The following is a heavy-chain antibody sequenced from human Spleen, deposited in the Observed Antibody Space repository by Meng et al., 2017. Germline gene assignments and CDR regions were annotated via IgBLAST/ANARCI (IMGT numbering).Heavy chain of an antibody. Sequence: QLQLQPWGAGLLKTSETLPSTCVVFGGCFSDYYWSWIRQPPGKGLEWIGEINHSGSTNYNPSLESRATISVDTSQNNLSLKLSSVTAADSAVYYCARGPTTMAHDFDYWGQGALVTVSS. CDR2: INHSGST. CDR3: ARGPTTMAHDFDY. J-gene: IGHJ4*02. V-gene: IGHV4-34*01. CDR1: GGCFSDYY. D-gene: IGHD4-11*01.